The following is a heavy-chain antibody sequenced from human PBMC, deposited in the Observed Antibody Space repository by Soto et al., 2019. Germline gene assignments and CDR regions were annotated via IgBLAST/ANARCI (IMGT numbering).Heavy chain of an antibody. CDR1: GLTFSTYA. J-gene: IGHJ3*01. Sequence: EVQLLESGGGLVQPGGSLRLSCAASGLTFSTYALNWVRQTPGQGLDWVSTIGVRDDNTYYADSVRGRFTISRDNSKDTLYLQMNSLRAEDTAVYYYAKAKEGYATTFYHAFDVWGRWTMVTVSS. CDR2: IGVRDDNT. CDR3: AKAKEGYATTFYHAFDV. V-gene: IGHV3-23*01. D-gene: IGHD2-15*01.